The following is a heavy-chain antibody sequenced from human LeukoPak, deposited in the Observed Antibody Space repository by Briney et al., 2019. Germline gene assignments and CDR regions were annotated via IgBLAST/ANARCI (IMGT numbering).Heavy chain of an antibody. Sequence: VASVKVPCKASGYTFTRYDIHWVRQATGQGLAWMGWMNPNSGNTGYAQKFQGRVTMTRNTSISTAYMELSSLRSEDTAVYYCARGRNRGSYLWSWGQGTLVTVSS. CDR2: MNPNSGNT. D-gene: IGHD1-26*01. CDR1: GYTFTRYD. CDR3: ARGRNRGSYLWS. J-gene: IGHJ5*02. V-gene: IGHV1-8*01.